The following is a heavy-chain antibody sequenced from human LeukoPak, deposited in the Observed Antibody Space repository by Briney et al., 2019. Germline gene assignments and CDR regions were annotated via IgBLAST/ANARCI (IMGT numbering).Heavy chain of an antibody. CDR1: GFTVSSNY. CDR3: ARGPSGGYSYYFDY. J-gene: IGHJ4*02. V-gene: IGHV3-66*01. D-gene: IGHD1-26*01. CDR2: IYSGGNT. Sequence: GGPLRLSCAASGFTVSSNYMSWVRQAPGKGLECVSTIYSGGNTYYADSVKGRFTISRDNSVNTVYLQVNSLRAEDTAVYYCARGPSGGYSYYFDYWGQGTLVTVSS.